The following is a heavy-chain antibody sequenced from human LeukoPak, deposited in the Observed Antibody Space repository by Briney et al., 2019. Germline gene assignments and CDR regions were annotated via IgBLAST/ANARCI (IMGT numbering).Heavy chain of an antibody. J-gene: IGHJ5*02. CDR2: IIPIFGTA. CDR3: ARPYNWNDPPSA. V-gene: IGHV1-69*13. Sequence: ASVTVSCTASGGTFSSYAISWVRQAPGQGLEWMGGIIPIFGTANYAQRFQGRVTITADESTSTAYMELSSLRSEDTAVYYCARPYNWNDPPSAWGQGTLVTVSS. D-gene: IGHD1-20*01. CDR1: GGTFSSYA.